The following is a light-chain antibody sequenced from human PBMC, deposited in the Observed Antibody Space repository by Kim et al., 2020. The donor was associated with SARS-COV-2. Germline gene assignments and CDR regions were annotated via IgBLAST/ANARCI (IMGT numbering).Light chain of an antibody. CDR3: NSRDSSGNQV. Sequence: SSELTQDPAVSVALGQTVRITCQGDSPRSYYASWYQQKPGQAPVLVIYGKNNRPSGIPDRFSGSSSGNTASLTITGAQAEDEADYYCNSRDSSGNQVFGGGTQLTVL. J-gene: IGLJ2*01. CDR2: GKN. V-gene: IGLV3-19*01. CDR1: SPRSYY.